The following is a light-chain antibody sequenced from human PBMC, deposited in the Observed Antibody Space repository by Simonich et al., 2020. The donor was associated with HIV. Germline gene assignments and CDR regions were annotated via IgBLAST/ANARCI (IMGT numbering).Light chain of an antibody. Sequence: DIQMTQSPSSLSASVGTRVTITCRASQGIINSLAWYQQKPGKAPKLLLYAASRLESGVPSRFSGSGSGTDYTLTISSLQPEDFATYYCQQYYSTPFTFGPGTKVDIK. CDR1: QGIINS. V-gene: IGKV1-NL1*01. CDR3: QQYYSTPFT. J-gene: IGKJ3*01. CDR2: AAS.